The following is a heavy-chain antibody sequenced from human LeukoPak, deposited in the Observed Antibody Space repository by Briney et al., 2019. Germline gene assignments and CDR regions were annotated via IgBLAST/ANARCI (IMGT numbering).Heavy chain of an antibody. CDR2: IYPGDSDT. CDR3: ARRHYDFWSGYYTGWDFDY. CDR1: GYSFTSYW. J-gene: IGHJ4*02. V-gene: IGHV5-51*01. D-gene: IGHD3-3*01. Sequence: GESLKISCKGSGYSFTSYWIGWVRQMPGKGLEWMGIIYPGDSDTRYSPSFQGQVTISADKSISTAYLQWSSLKASDTAMYYCARRHYDFWSGYYTGWDFDYWGQGTLVTVSS.